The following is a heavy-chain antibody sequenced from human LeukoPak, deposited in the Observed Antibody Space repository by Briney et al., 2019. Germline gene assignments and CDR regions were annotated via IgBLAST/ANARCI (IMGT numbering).Heavy chain of an antibody. CDR1: GFTFSSYW. CDR3: ARGIVVVTATPYYFDY. V-gene: IGHV3-7*01. D-gene: IGHD2-21*02. J-gene: IGHJ4*02. Sequence: SGGSLRLSCAASGFTFSSYWMSWVRQAPGKGLEWVANIKQDGSEKYYVDSVKGRFTIPRDNAKNSLYLQMNSLRAEDTAVYYCARGIVVVTATPYYFDYWGQGTLVTVSS. CDR2: IKQDGSEK.